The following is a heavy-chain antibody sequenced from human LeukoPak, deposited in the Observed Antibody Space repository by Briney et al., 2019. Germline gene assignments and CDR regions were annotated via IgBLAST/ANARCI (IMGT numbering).Heavy chain of an antibody. D-gene: IGHD3-10*01. V-gene: IGHV3-33*01. Sequence: GGSLRLSCAVSGLTFSVYGMPWVRQAPGKGLEWVAVIWNDGSNKYYADSVKGRFTISRDNSKNTLYLQMNTLRAEDTAVYSCARASGPFDYWGQGTLVTVSS. CDR1: GLTFSVYG. CDR3: ARASGPFDY. CDR2: IWNDGSNK. J-gene: IGHJ4*02.